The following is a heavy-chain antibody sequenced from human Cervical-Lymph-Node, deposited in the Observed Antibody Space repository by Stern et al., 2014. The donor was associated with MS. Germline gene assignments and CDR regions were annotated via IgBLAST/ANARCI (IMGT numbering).Heavy chain of an antibody. CDR3: TRAVGGVGRE. CDR1: GYTFTNYY. CDR2: INSNGRVT. J-gene: IGHJ4*02. Sequence: VQLVQSGPEVKKPGASVMVSCKTSGYTFTNYYIHWVRQAPGQGLEWMGIINSNGRVTASAQKFQGRLTMTRDTSTTTVFMRLITLTSEDTAMYYCTRAVGGVGREWGQGTLVFVSS. D-gene: IGHD3-16*01. V-gene: IGHV1-46*01.